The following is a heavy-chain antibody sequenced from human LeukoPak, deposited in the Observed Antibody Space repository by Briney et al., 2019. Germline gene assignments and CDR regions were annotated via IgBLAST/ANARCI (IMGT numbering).Heavy chain of an antibody. Sequence: ASVKVSCKASGYTFTSYGISWVRQAPGQGLEWMGWISAYNGNTNYAQKLQGRVTMTTDTSTSTAYMELSSLRSEDTAVYYCARGIIIHYDSSGYYSGYNYYYMDVWGKGTTVTVSS. D-gene: IGHD3-22*01. CDR1: GYTFTSYG. J-gene: IGHJ6*03. CDR2: ISAYNGNT. V-gene: IGHV1-18*01. CDR3: ARGIIIHYDSSGYYSGYNYYYMDV.